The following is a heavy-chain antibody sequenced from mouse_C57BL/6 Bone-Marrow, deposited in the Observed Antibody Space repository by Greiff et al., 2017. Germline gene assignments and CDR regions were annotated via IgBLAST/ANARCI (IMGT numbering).Heavy chain of an antibody. CDR1: GYTFTSYW. J-gene: IGHJ1*03. V-gene: IGHV1-52*01. Sequence: LQQPGAELVRPGSSVKLSCKASGYTFTSYWMHWVKQRPIQGLEWIGNIDPSDSETHYNQKFKDKATLTVDKSSSTAYMQLSSLTSEDSAVYYCARTGGYCWYFDVWGTGTTVTVSS. D-gene: IGHD1-1*02. CDR3: ARTGGYCWYFDV. CDR2: IDPSDSET.